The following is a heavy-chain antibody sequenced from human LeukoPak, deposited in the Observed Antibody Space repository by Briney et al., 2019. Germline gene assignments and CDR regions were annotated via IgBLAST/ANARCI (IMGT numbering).Heavy chain of an antibody. D-gene: IGHD6-19*01. Sequence: SVTVSCKASGGTFSSYAISWVRQAPGQGLEWMGGIIPIFGTANYAQKFQGRVTITADESTSTAYMELSSLRSEDTAVYYCARDRVAVAGNLDYWGQGTLVTVSS. CDR1: GGTFSSYA. J-gene: IGHJ4*02. CDR3: ARDRVAVAGNLDY. V-gene: IGHV1-69*13. CDR2: IIPIFGTA.